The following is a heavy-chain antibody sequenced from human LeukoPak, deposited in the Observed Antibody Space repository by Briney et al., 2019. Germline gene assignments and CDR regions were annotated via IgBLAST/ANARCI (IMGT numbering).Heavy chain of an antibody. CDR1: GYTFTGYY. CDR2: INPNSGGT. CDR3: ARGSVNYYGSGSLYESYYYYMDV. V-gene: IGHV1-2*02. D-gene: IGHD3-10*01. J-gene: IGHJ6*03. Sequence: ASVKVSCKASGYTFTGYYMHWVRQAPGQGLEWMGWINPNSGGTNYAQKFQGRVTMTRDTSISTAYMELSRLRSDDTAVYYCARGSVNYYGSGSLYESYYYYMDVWDKGTTVTISS.